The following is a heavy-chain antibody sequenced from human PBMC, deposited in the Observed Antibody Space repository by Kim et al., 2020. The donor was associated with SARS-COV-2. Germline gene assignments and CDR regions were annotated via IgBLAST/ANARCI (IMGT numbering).Heavy chain of an antibody. CDR3: AREAGYSSGLDY. V-gene: IGHV1-18*01. Sequence: NEAQKVQGRVTMTTDTSTSTAYMERRSLRSDDTAVYYCAREAGYSSGLDYWGQGTLVTVSS. D-gene: IGHD6-19*01. J-gene: IGHJ4*02.